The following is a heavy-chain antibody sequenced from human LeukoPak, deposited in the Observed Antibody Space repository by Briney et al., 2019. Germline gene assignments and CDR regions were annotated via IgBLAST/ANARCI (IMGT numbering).Heavy chain of an antibody. CDR3: ARDEMWEYYFDY. CDR1: GYTFTGYY. V-gene: IGHV1-2*02. J-gene: IGHJ4*02. CDR2: INPNSGGT. D-gene: IGHD1-26*01. Sequence: ASVKVSCKASGYTFTGYYMHWVRQAPGQGLEWMGWINPNSGGTNYAQKFQGRVTMTRDTSISTAYMELSRLRSDDTAVYYCARDEMWEYYFDYWGQGTLVTVSS.